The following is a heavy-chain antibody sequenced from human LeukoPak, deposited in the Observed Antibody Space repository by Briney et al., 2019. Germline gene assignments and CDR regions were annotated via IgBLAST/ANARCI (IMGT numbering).Heavy chain of an antibody. CDR2: ISYDGSNK. CDR1: GFTFSSYA. V-gene: IGHV3-30-3*01. CDR3: ARDLRDY. Sequence: GGSLRLSCAASGFTFSSYAMHWVRQAPGKGLEWVAVISYDGSNKYYADSVKGRFTISRDNSKNTLYLQMNSLRAKDTAVYYCARDLRDYWGQGTLVTVSS. D-gene: IGHD3-9*01. J-gene: IGHJ4*02.